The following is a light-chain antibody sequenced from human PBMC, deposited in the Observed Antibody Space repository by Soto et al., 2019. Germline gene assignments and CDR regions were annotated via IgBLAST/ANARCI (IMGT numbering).Light chain of an antibody. CDR3: CSNAGSSTVV. Sequence: QSALTQPASVSGSPGQSITISCTGTSSDVGSYNLVSWYQHHPGKAPKFMIYDVNKRPSGVSNRFSGSKSGNTASLTISGLQSEDEADYYCCSNAGSSTVVFGGGTKLTVL. J-gene: IGLJ2*01. CDR1: SSDVGSYNL. CDR2: DVN. V-gene: IGLV2-23*02.